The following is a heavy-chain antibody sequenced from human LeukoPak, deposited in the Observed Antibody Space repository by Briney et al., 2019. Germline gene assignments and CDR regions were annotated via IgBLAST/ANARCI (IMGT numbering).Heavy chain of an antibody. D-gene: IGHD1-26*01. J-gene: IGHJ4*02. Sequence: KPSETLSLTCTVTGGSISSYYWSWIRQPPGKGLEWIGSIYFSGNTYYNPSLKSRVTMSLDTSNNQVSLKLNSVTAADTAVYYCARHISSGGTYAHFDYWGQGTLVTVSS. CDR1: GGSISSYY. V-gene: IGHV4-59*08. CDR2: IYFSGNT. CDR3: ARHISSGGTYAHFDY.